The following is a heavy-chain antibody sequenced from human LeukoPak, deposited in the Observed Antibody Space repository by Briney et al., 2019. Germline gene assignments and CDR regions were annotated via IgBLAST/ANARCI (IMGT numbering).Heavy chain of an antibody. CDR2: IYHSGST. J-gene: IGHJ5*02. D-gene: IGHD6-13*01. CDR3: ARATVAAAGTQWFDP. V-gene: IGHV4-38-2*02. Sequence: SETLSLTCTVSGYSISSGYYWGWIRQPPGKGLEWIGSIYHSGSTYYNPSLKSRVTISVDTSKNQFSLKLSSVTAADTAVYYCARATVAAAGTQWFDPWGQGTLVTVS. CDR1: GYSISSGYY.